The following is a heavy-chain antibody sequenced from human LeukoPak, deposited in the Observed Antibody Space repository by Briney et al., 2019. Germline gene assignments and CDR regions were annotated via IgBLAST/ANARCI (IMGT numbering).Heavy chain of an antibody. J-gene: IGHJ4*02. V-gene: IGHV7-4-1*02. CDR2: INTNTGNP. CDR1: GYTFTSYY. CDR3: ARGGYGDCGYYFDY. D-gene: IGHD4-17*01. Sequence: GASVKVSCKASGYTFTSYYMHWVRQATGQGLEWMGWINTNTGNPTYAQGFTGRFVFSLDTSVSTAYLQISSLKAEDTAVYYCARGGYGDCGYYFDYWGQGTLVTVSS.